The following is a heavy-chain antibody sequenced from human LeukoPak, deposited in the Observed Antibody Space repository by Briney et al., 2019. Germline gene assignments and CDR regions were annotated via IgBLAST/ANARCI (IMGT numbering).Heavy chain of an antibody. V-gene: IGHV3-23*01. D-gene: IGHD2-2*01. Sequence: PGGSLRLSCAASGFTFSSYAVSWVRQAPGKGLEWVSAISGSGGSTYYADSVKGRFTISRDNSKNTVYLQMNSLRAEDTAVYYCAGDLPYCSSTSCYYRAFDIWGQGTMVTVSS. J-gene: IGHJ3*02. CDR3: AGDLPYCSSTSCYYRAFDI. CDR1: GFTFSSYA. CDR2: ISGSGGST.